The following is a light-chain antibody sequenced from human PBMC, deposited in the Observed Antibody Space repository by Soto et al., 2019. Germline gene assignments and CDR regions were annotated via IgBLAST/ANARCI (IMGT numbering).Light chain of an antibody. CDR1: QSVSSN. Sequence: EIVLTQSPATLCLSPGERATLSCKASQSVSSNLAWYQQKPGQAPRLLIYDASNRATGIPARFSGSGSGTDFTLTISSLEPEDFAVYYCQQRSDWPPLTFGPGTKVDFK. CDR3: QQRSDWPPLT. CDR2: DAS. J-gene: IGKJ3*01. V-gene: IGKV3-11*01.